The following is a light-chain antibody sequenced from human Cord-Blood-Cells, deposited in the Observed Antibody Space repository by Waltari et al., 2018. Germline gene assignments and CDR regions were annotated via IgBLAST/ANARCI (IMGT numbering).Light chain of an antibody. V-gene: IGLV2-14*03. Sequence: QSALTQPASVSGSPGQSITISCTGTSSDVGGYNYVSWYQQHPGKAPKLMFYDVSNRPSGVSNRFSGSKSGNTASLTISELQAEDEADYYCSSYTSSSTYVFGTGTKVTVL. CDR3: SSYTSSSTYV. CDR1: SSDVGGYNY. CDR2: DVS. J-gene: IGLJ1*01.